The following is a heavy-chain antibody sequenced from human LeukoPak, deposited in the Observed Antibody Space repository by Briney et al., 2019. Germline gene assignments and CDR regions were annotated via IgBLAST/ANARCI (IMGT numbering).Heavy chain of an antibody. CDR1: GGSISSGGYY. CDR3: ARDSRELKSGYCRSTSCYHFDY. V-gene: IGHV4-31*03. D-gene: IGHD2-2*01. CDR2: IYYSGST. J-gene: IGHJ4*02. Sequence: PSQTLSLTCTVSGGSISSGGYYWSWIRQHPGKGLEWIGYIYYSGSTYYNPSLKSRVTISVDTSKNQFSLKLSSVTAADTAVYYCARDSRELKSGYCRSTSCYHFDYWGQGTLVTVSS.